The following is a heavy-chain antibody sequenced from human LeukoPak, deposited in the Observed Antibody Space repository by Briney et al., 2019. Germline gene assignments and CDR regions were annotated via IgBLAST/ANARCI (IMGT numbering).Heavy chain of an antibody. V-gene: IGHV1-69*13. CDR3: AADIVVVPAAPPYYYYMDV. CDR2: IIPIFGTA. CDR1: GYTFTGYY. Sequence: SVKVSCKASGYTFTGYYMHWARQAPGQGLEWMGGIIPIFGTANYAQKFQGRVTITADESTSTAYMELSSLRSEDTAVYYCAADIVVVPAAPPYYYYMDVWGKGTTVTISS. D-gene: IGHD2-2*01. J-gene: IGHJ6*03.